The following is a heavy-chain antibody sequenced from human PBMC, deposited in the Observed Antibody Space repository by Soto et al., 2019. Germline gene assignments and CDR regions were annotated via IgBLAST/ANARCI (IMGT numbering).Heavy chain of an antibody. CDR1: GFTFSSYA. J-gene: IGHJ4*02. Sequence: EVQLLESGGGLVQPGGSLRLSCAASGFTFSSYAMSWVRQAPGKGLEWVSAISGSGGSTYYADSVKGRFTISRDNSKNTPFREKNHRRAEDNAVYYRDKDGVYLYGSGSSSPRWDYWGQGTLVTVSS. V-gene: IGHV3-23*01. CDR2: ISGSGGST. CDR3: DKDGVYLYGSGSSSPRWDY. D-gene: IGHD3-10*01.